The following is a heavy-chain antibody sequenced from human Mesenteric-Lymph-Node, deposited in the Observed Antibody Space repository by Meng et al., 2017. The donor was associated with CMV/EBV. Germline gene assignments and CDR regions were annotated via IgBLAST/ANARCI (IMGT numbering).Heavy chain of an antibody. J-gene: IGHJ4*02. CDR3: ASGSDNRGVIADY. D-gene: IGHD3-10*01. Sequence: QVQLVQSGAEVKKPGASVKVSCRASGHIFSNSYIHWVRQAPGQGLEWMGVINPINGGTAYAQKFQGRVTLTRDASTSTGYMELSSLTSEDTAVYFCASGSDNRGVIADYWGQGTLVTVSS. CDR1: GHIFSNSY. CDR2: INPINGGT. V-gene: IGHV1-46*01.